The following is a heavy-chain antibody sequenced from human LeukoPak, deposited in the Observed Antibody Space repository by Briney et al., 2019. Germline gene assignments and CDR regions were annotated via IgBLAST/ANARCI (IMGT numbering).Heavy chain of an antibody. CDR1: GFTFSSYS. V-gene: IGHV3-21*01. D-gene: IGHD5-12*01. Sequence: PGGSLKLSCAASGFTFSSYSMNWVRQAPGKGLEWVSSISSSSSYIYYADSVKGRFTISRDNAKNSLYLQMNSLRAEDTAVYYCARGVEGGYDYYDYWGQGTLVTVSS. J-gene: IGHJ4*02. CDR3: ARGVEGGYDYYDY. CDR2: ISSSSSYI.